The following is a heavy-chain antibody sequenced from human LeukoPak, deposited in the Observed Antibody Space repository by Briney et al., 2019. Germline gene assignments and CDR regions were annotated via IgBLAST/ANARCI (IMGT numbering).Heavy chain of an antibody. V-gene: IGHV4-39*01. D-gene: IGHD6-19*01. CDR1: GGSISSSYYY. CDR2: ISYSGST. J-gene: IGHJ5*02. Sequence: SETLSLTCNVSGGSISSSYYYWGWIRQPPGKGLEWIGSISYSGSTYYNPSLESRVTIFVDTSKNHFSLSLTSVTAADTAVYYCARHSNGWSTNRLWLDPWGQGTLVTVSS. CDR3: ARHSNGWSTNRLWLDP.